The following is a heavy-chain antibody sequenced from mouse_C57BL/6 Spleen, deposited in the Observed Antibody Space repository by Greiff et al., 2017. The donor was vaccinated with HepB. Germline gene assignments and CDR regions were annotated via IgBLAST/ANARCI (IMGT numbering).Heavy chain of an antibody. V-gene: IGHV1-55*01. CDR3: ARSFITTVVAYWYFDV. CDR2: IYPGSGST. J-gene: IGHJ1*03. D-gene: IGHD1-1*01. Sequence: VQLQQPGAELVKPGASVKMSCKASGYTFTSYWITWVKQRPGQGLEWIGDIYPGSGSTNYNEKFKSKATLTVDTSSSTAYMQLSSLTSEDSAVYYCARSFITTVVAYWYFDVWGTGTTVTVSS. CDR1: GYTFTSYW.